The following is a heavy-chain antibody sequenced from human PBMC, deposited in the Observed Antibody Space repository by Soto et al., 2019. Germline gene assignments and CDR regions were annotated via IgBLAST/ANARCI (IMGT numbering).Heavy chain of an antibody. CDR2: ISNDGSRN. D-gene: IGHD3-10*01. CDR3: ARERYYFGSGSFPRGFDP. V-gene: IGHV3-30*04. CDR1: GFTFINHA. J-gene: IGHJ5*02. Sequence: LRLSCAASGFTFINHAIHWVRQAPGKGLEWVAVISNDGSRNYYADSVKGRFTMSRDNSKNTLYLQMNSLRVEDTAVYYCARERYYFGSGSFPRGFDPWGQGTLVTVSS.